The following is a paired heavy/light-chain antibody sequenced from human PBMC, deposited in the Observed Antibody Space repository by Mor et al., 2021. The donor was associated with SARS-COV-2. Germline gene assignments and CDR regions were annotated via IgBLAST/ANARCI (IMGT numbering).Heavy chain of an antibody. V-gene: IGHV3-15*01. CDR1: GITFSNTW. J-gene: IGHJ4*02. CDR3: CTDMRWENYGDY. CDR2: IKSKTDGGTT. D-gene: IGHD1-26*01. Sequence: EVQLVESGGGLVKPGGSLRLSCAASGITFSNTWMSWVRQAPGKGLEYVGRIKSKTDGGTTDYAAAVKGRFTISRDDSKNTLYLQMNGLKTEDTAVYYCCTDMRWENYGDYWGQGTLVTVSS.
Light chain of an antibody. CDR3: QQYYTPRS. J-gene: IGKJ1*01. CDR2: WAS. V-gene: IGKV4-1*01. Sequence: DIVMTQSPDSVAVSLGERATINCKSSQSVLHSSNNKNYLAWYQQKPGQPPKLLIYWASTRESGVPDRFSGSGSGTDFTLTISSLQVEDVAVYYCQQYYTPRSFGQGTKVEVK. CDR1: QSVLHSSNNKNY.